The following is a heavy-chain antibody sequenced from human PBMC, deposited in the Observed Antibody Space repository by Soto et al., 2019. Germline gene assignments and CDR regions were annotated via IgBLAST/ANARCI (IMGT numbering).Heavy chain of an antibody. CDR3: ARGDTGYYWDY. CDR1: GGSISSYY. J-gene: IGHJ4*02. V-gene: IGHV4-59*01. Sequence: PSETLSLTCTVSGGSISSYYWSWIRQPPGMRLESIGYMYYSGSSNYNPSLKSRVTISVDTSRNQISLKLSSVTPADTAVYYCARGDTGYYWDYWGQGTLVTVSS. CDR2: MYYSGSS. D-gene: IGHD3-22*01.